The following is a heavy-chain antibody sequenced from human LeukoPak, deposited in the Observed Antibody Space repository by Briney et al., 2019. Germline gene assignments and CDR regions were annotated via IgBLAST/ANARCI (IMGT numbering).Heavy chain of an antibody. D-gene: IGHD4-11*01. J-gene: IGHJ4*02. V-gene: IGHV4-34*01. CDR1: GGSFSAYY. CDR2: INHSGST. CDR3: ARCGATVALDYFVY. Sequence: PSETLSLTCAVYGGSFSAYYWTWIRQPPGKGLEWIGEINHSGSTNYKPSLKSRVTMSVDTSKNQFSLKLSSVTAADTAVYYCARCGATVALDYFVYWGQGTLVSVSS.